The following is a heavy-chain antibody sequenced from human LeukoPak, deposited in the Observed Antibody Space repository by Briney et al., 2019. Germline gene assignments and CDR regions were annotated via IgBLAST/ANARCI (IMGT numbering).Heavy chain of an antibody. J-gene: IGHJ6*02. Sequence: SETLSLTCTVSGGSISSSYWSWIRQPPGKGLEWIGYIYYSGTTNYNPSLKSRVTISVDTSKNQFSLKLNSVTAADTAVYYCARVLRFWGFMDVWGQWTTVTVSS. CDR2: IYYSGTT. V-gene: IGHV4-59*01. CDR1: GGSISSSY. D-gene: IGHD3-16*01. CDR3: ARVLRFWGFMDV.